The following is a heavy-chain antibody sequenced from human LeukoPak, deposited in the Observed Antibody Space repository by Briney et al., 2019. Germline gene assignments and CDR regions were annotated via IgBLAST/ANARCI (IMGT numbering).Heavy chain of an antibody. J-gene: IGHJ4*02. CDR1: GFTFSSYG. CDR2: ISYDGSNK. V-gene: IGHV3-30*18. D-gene: IGHD4-17*01. Sequence: PGGSLRLSCAASGFTFSSYGMHWVRQAPGKGLEWVAFISYDGSNKYYADSVKGRFTISRDNSKNTLYLQMNSLRAEDTAVYYCAKDSPSYGDFDYWGQGTLVTVSS. CDR3: AKDSPSYGDFDY.